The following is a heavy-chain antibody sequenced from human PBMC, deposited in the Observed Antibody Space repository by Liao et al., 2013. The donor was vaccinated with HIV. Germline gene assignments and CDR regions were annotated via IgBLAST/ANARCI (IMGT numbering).Heavy chain of an antibody. CDR3: ARVSRRFYYYMDV. V-gene: IGHV4-4*09. J-gene: IGHJ6*03. Sequence: QVQLQESGSGLVKPSETLSLRCTVSGGSIRSHYWSWIRQSPGKGLEWIGYISDSGSTNYSPSLKSRVTISVDTSKNQFSLKLNSVTAADTAVYYCARVSRRFYYYMDVWGERDHGHRLL. CDR2: ISDSGST. CDR1: GGSIRSHY. D-gene: IGHD5/OR15-5a*01.